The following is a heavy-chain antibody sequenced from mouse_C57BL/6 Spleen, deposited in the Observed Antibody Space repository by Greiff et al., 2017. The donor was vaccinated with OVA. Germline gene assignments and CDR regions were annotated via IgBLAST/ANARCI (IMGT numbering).Heavy chain of an antibody. CDR3: PVGTWFAY. V-gene: IGHV5-17*01. CDR1: GFTFSDYG. CDR2: ISSGSSTI. D-gene: IGHD3-3*01. J-gene: IGHJ3*01. Sequence: EVMLVESGGGLVKPGGSLKLSCAASGFTFSDYGMHWVRQAPEKGLEWVAYISSGSSTIYYADTVKGRFTISRDNATNTLFLQMTSLRSEDTAMYYCPVGTWFAYWGQGTLVTVSA.